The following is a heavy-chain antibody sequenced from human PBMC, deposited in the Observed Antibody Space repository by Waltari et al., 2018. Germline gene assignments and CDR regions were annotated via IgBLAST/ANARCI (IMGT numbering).Heavy chain of an antibody. CDR2: IYYSGST. D-gene: IGHD2-2*01. V-gene: IGHV4-59*01. CDR3: ARDGRCSSTSCSRGYGMDV. J-gene: IGHJ6*02. Sequence: QVQLQESGPGLVKPSETLSLTCTVSGGSISSYYWSWIRQPPGKGLEWIGYIYYSGSTNYNPYLKSRVTISVDTSKNQCSLKLSSVTAADTAVYYCARDGRCSSTSCSRGYGMDVWGQGTTVTVSS. CDR1: GGSISSYY.